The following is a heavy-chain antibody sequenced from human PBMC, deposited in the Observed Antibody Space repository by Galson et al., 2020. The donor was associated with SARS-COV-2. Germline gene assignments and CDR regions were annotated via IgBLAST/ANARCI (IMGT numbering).Heavy chain of an antibody. D-gene: IGHD3-10*01. Sequence: KIGESLKISCVVSGFTFSDYSMNWVRQAPGKGLEYVACMSNSGSYRYYGDPVKGRFTISRDNARNSLYLQMNSLRIEDTGVYYCVRDIITGDDGGKHFEYWGQGVLVTVSS. CDR2: MSNSGSYR. V-gene: IGHV3-21*05. CDR1: GFTFSDYS. CDR3: VRDIITGDDGGKHFEY. J-gene: IGHJ4*02.